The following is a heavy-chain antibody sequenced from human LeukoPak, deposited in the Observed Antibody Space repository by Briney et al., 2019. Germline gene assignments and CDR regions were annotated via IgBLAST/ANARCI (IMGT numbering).Heavy chain of an antibody. V-gene: IGHV5-51*01. CDR2: IYPGDSDT. D-gene: IGHD6-6*01. Sequence: AAESLKVSCKGSGYSITSYWIGWVRQMPGKGLEWMGIIYPGDSDTRYSPSFQGQVTISADKSISTAYLQWSSLKASDTAMYYCARHRVVSSSSHYYYYMDVWGKGTTVTVSS. CDR3: ARHRVVSSSSHYYYYMDV. J-gene: IGHJ6*03. CDR1: GYSITSYW.